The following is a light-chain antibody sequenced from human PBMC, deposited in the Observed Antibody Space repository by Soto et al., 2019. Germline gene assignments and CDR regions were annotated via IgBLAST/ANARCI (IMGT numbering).Light chain of an antibody. V-gene: IGKV1-5*03. CDR2: KPS. CDR3: QQYNSYPWT. J-gene: IGKJ1*01. CDR1: QSIRSW. Sequence: DIQITQSPSTLPASVGDRVTITCRASQSIRSWLAWYQQKPGKAPKLLIYKPSSLESGVPSRFSGSATGTEFTLTISSLQPDDFATYYCQQYNSYPWTFGKGTKVEIK.